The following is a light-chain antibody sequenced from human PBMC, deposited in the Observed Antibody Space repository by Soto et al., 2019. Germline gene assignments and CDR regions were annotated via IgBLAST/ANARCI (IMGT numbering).Light chain of an antibody. CDR2: EAS. V-gene: IGKV1-6*01. CDR3: LQDYNYPRT. CDR1: QDIGKD. Sequence: AIQMTQYPSSLSASVGDTVTFTCRASQDIGKDLGWYQQKPGEAPLLLNYEASTAQSGVPSRFTGSGSGAEVTLTISSLQPEDFATYYCLQDYNYPRTFGQGTRVEIK. J-gene: IGKJ1*01.